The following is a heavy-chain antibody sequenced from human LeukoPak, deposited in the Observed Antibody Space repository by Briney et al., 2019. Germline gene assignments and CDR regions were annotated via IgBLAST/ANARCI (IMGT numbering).Heavy chain of an antibody. J-gene: IGHJ4*02. CDR1: AFTFSSYG. V-gene: IGHV3-9*01. D-gene: IGHD3-16*01. Sequence: GGSLRLSCAASAFTFSSYGMHWVRQAPGKGLEWVSGTSWNSGSIGYADSVKGRFTISRDNAKNSLFLQMNSLRAEDTAVYYCARDQTPYYWGQGTLVTVSS. CDR2: TSWNSGSI. CDR3: ARDQTPYY.